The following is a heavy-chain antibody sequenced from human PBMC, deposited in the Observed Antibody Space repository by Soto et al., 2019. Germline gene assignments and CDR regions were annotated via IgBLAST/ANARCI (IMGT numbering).Heavy chain of an antibody. J-gene: IGHJ5*02. CDR3: ARASIQLWLGSWFDP. Sequence: SETLSLTCTVSGGSISSGGYYWSWIRQHPGKGLEWIGYIYYSGSTYYNPSLKSRVTISVDTSKNQFSLKLSSVTAADTAVYYCARASIQLWLGSWFDPWGQGTLVTVSS. CDR2: IYYSGST. CDR1: GGSISSGGYY. D-gene: IGHD5-18*01. V-gene: IGHV4-31*03.